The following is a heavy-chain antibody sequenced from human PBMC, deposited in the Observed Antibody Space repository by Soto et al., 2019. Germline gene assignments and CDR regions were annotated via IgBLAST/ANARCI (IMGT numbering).Heavy chain of an antibody. V-gene: IGHV1-69*13. CDR2: IIPILGTA. J-gene: IGHJ4*02. Sequence: SVKVSCKASGGTFSSYAISWVRQAPGQGLEWMGGIIPILGTANYAQKFQGRVTITADESTSTAYMELSSLRSEDTAVYYCARAPWAVAGDYFDYWGQGTLVTVSS. D-gene: IGHD6-19*01. CDR1: GGTFSSYA. CDR3: ARAPWAVAGDYFDY.